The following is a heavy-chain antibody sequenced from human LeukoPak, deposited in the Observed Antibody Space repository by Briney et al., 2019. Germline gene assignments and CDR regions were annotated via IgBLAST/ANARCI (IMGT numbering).Heavy chain of an antibody. Sequence: SETLSLTCTVSGGSISSYYWSWIRQPPGKGLEWIGYIYYSGTTNYNPSLKSRVTISVDTSKNQLSLKLSSVTAADTAVYYCARQTPNFDYWGQGTLVTVSS. V-gene: IGHV4-59*01. CDR2: IYYSGTT. CDR3: ARQTPNFDY. J-gene: IGHJ4*02. D-gene: IGHD4-23*01. CDR1: GGSISSYY.